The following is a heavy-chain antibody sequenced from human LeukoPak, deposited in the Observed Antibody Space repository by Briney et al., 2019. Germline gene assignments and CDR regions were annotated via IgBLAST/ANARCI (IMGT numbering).Heavy chain of an antibody. Sequence: SETLSLTCAVYGGSFSGYYWSWIRQPPGKGLEWIGEINHSAMSAYDPSLKSRVIISVDTSKNQFSLKLSSVTAADTAVYYCAETGEISSIWGRGTMVTVSS. D-gene: IGHD1-14*01. J-gene: IGHJ3*02. CDR2: INHSAMS. CDR1: GGSFSGYY. CDR3: AETGEISSI. V-gene: IGHV4-34*01.